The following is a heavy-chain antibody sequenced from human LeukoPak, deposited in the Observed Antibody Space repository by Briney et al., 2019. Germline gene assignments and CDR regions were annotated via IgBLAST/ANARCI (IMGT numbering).Heavy chain of an antibody. J-gene: IGHJ4*02. D-gene: IGHD3-22*01. V-gene: IGHV3-23*01. CDR1: GFTFSSYA. CDR3: AKDGDSSGYYQALLDY. Sequence: GGSLRLSCAASGFTFSSYAMSWVRQAPGKGLEWVSAISGSGGSTYYADSVKGRFTISRDNSKNTLYLQMNSLRAEDTAVYYCAKDGDSSGYYQALLDYWGQGTLVTVSS. CDR2: ISGSGGST.